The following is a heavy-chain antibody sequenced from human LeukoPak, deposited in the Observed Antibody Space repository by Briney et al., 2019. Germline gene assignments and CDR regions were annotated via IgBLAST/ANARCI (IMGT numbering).Heavy chain of an antibody. D-gene: IGHD3-16*02. Sequence: GGSLRLSCAASGFTFSSYAMSWVRQAPGKGLEWVSAISGSGGSTYYADSVKGRFTISRDNSKNTLYLQMNSLRAEDTAVYYSAKDGLYDYVWGSYRLVNWFDPWGQGTLVTVSS. V-gene: IGHV3-23*01. CDR3: AKDGLYDYVWGSYRLVNWFDP. CDR2: ISGSGGST. J-gene: IGHJ5*02. CDR1: GFTFSSYA.